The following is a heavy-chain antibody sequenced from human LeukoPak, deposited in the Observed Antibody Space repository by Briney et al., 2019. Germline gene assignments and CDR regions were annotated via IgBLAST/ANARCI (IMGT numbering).Heavy chain of an antibody. CDR1: GYTFNSYY. D-gene: IGHD6-13*01. J-gene: IGHJ4*02. V-gene: IGHV1-46*02. CDR2: INLSGGGT. Sequence: ASVKVSCKASGYTFNSYYMHWVRQAPGQGLEWMGIINLSGGGTSHAQKFQGRVTMSRDTSTSTVYMELSSLRSEDTAVYYCAGSSVERQQLARFDYWGQGTLVTVSS. CDR3: AGSSVERQQLARFDY.